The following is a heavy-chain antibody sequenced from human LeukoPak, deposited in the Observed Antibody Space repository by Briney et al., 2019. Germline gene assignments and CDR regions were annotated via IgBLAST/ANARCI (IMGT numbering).Heavy chain of an antibody. CDR2: IYTSGST. CDR1: GGSISSGSYY. D-gene: IGHD6-13*01. V-gene: IGHV4-61*02. CDR3: ASDETLYSSSWRTAFDY. Sequence: SETLSLTCTVSGGSISSGSYYWSWIRQPAGKGLEWIGRIYTSGSTDYNPSLKSRVTISVDKSKNQFSLKLSSVTAADTAVYYCASDETLYSSSWRTAFDYWGQGTLVTVSS. J-gene: IGHJ4*02.